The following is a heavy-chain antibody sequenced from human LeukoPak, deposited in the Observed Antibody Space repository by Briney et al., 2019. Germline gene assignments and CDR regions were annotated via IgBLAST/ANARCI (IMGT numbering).Heavy chain of an antibody. V-gene: IGHV3-21*01. Sequence: GGSLGLSCAASGFTFSSYSMNWVRQAPGKGLEWVSSISSSSSYTYYADSVKGRFTISRDNAKNSLYLQMNSLRAEDTAVYYCARGGGRDGYHYYFDYWGQGTLVTVSS. CDR1: GFTFSSYS. D-gene: IGHD5-24*01. J-gene: IGHJ4*02. CDR3: ARGGGRDGYHYYFDY. CDR2: ISSSSSYT.